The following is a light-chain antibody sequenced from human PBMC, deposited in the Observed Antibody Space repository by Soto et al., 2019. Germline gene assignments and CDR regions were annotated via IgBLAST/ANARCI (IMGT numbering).Light chain of an antibody. CDR3: QQYGSSPQT. V-gene: IGKV3-20*01. Sequence: EIVLTQSPVTLSLSPGERATLSCRASQSVSSYLSWYQQTPGQAPRLLIYGASSRATGIPDMFSGSGSGTDFTLPISRLEPEDFAVYSCQQYGSSPQTFGGGTKVDIK. J-gene: IGKJ4*01. CDR2: GAS. CDR1: QSVSSY.